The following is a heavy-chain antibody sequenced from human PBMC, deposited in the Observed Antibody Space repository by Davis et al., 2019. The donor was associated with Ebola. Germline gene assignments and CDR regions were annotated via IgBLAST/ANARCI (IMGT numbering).Heavy chain of an antibody. D-gene: IGHD2-2*01. CDR1: GYTFTGYY. V-gene: IGHV1-2*02. CDR3: ARLHRTSSRLDY. J-gene: IGHJ4*02. Sequence: ASVKVSCKASGYTFTGYYIHWVRQAPGQGLEWMGWINPNSGGTNYAQNFQGRVTMTRDPSISTAYMELTSLRSDDPAVYYCARLHRTSSRLDYWGQGTLVTVSS. CDR2: INPNSGGT.